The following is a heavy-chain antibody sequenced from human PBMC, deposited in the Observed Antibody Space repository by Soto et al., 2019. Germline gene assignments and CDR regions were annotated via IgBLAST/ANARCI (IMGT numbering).Heavy chain of an antibody. D-gene: IGHD4-17*01. CDR3: ARGTSTTVVTPCGFDP. J-gene: IGHJ5*02. V-gene: IGHV1-2*04. CDR1: GYTFTGYY. CDR2: INPNSGGT. Sequence: ASVKVSCKASGYTFTGYYMHWVRQAPGQGLEWMGWINPNSGGTNYAQKFQGWVTMTRDTSISTAYMELSRLRSDDTAVYYCARGTSTTVVTPCGFDPWGEGTLVTCSP.